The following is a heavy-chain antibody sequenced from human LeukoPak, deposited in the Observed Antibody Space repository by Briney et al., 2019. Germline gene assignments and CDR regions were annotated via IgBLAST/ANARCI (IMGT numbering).Heavy chain of an antibody. CDR2: IKQDGSEK. CDR1: GFTFSSYG. D-gene: IGHD6-6*01. CDR3: SRAEYSPGYYSYDYYYMDV. Sequence: GGSLRLSCAASGFTFSSYGMHWVRQAPGKGLEWVANIKQDGSEKHYVDSVKDRFTISRDNAKNSLYLQMNSLRAEDTAVYFCSRAEYSPGYYSYDYYYMDVWGKGTTVTVSS. J-gene: IGHJ6*03. V-gene: IGHV3-7*01.